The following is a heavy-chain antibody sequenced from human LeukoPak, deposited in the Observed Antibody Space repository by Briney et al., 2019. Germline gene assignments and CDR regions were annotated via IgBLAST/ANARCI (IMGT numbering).Heavy chain of an antibody. Sequence: SETLSLTCTVSGGSISSYYWSWIRQPAGKGLEWIGRTYTSGSTNYNPSLKSRVTISVDTSKNQFSLKLSSVTAADTAVYYCARDDYVWGSYRTSGTFDYWGQGTLVTVSS. CDR1: GGSISSYY. CDR2: TYTSGST. CDR3: ARDDYVWGSYRTSGTFDY. V-gene: IGHV4-4*07. D-gene: IGHD3-16*02. J-gene: IGHJ4*02.